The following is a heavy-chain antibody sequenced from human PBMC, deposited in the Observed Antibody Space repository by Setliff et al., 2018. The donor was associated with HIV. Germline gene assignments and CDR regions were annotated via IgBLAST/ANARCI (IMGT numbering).Heavy chain of an antibody. CDR1: GFSLNTSGMA. V-gene: IGHV2-5*02. J-gene: IGHJ4*02. CDR2: IYWDDDK. D-gene: IGHD3-22*01. CDR3: AHRLVVRWYFDY. Sequence: SGPTLVNPTQTLTLTCTFSGFSLNTSGMAVGWIRQPPGKALEWLALIYWDDDKRYSPSLKSRLTITKDTSKNQVVLTMTNLDPVDTATYFCAHRLVVRWYFDYWGQGTLVTVS.